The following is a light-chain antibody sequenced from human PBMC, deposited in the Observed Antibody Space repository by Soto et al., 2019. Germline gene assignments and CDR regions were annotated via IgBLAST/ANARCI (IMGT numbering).Light chain of an antibody. CDR3: QQYGASPIT. CDR1: QSVSDNN. V-gene: IGKV3-20*01. CDR2: GAF. J-gene: IGKJ3*01. Sequence: EIVLTQSPGTLSLSPGERAILSCRASQSVSDNNLAWYQQKPGQAPRLLVYGAFFRVTGVPDRFSGSASGVAFTLTISRLEPEDFAVYFCQQYGASPITFGPGTKVDT.